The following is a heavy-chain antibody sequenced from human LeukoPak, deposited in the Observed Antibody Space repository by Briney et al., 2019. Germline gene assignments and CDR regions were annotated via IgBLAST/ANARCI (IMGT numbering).Heavy chain of an antibody. CDR2: IYISGST. J-gene: IGHJ5*02. CDR1: GDSIRGFY. Sequence: SETLSLTCTVSGDSIRGFYWTWIRQSAGKGLEWIGRIYISGSTNYNPSLSSRVTMSVDTSKNQISLKLIFVTAADTAMYYCARDYYLSGSYYNPGAWLDPWGQGTLVTVSS. V-gene: IGHV4-4*07. CDR3: ARDYYLSGSYYNPGAWLDP. D-gene: IGHD3-10*01.